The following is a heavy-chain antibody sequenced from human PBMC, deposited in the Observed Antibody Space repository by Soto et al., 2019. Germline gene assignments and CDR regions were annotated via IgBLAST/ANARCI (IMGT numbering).Heavy chain of an antibody. Sequence: PGGSLRLSCAASGFTFSSYGMHWVRQAPGKGLEWVAAISYDGSNKYCADSVKGRFTISRDNSKNTLYLQMNSLRAEDTAVYYCAKAMVVVTAISGGGGFDKWGQGTLVTVSS. J-gene: IGHJ3*02. CDR2: ISYDGSNK. V-gene: IGHV3-30*18. CDR1: GFTFSSYG. CDR3: AKAMVVVTAISGGGGFDK. D-gene: IGHD2-21*02.